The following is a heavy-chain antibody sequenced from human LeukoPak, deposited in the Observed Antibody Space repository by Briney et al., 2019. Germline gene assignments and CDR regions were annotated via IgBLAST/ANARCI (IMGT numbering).Heavy chain of an antibody. J-gene: IGHJ4*02. CDR3: ARDGEMATITTY. V-gene: IGHV1-69*04. D-gene: IGHD5-24*01. CDR1: GGTFSSYA. Sequence: SVKVFCKASGGTFSSYAISWVRQAPGQGLEWMGRIIPILGIANYAQKFQGRVTITADKSTSTAYMELSSLRSEDTAVYYCARDGEMATITTYWGQGTLVTVSS. CDR2: IIPILGIA.